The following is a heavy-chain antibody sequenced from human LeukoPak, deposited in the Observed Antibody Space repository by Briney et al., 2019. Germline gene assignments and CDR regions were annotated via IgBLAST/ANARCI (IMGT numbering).Heavy chain of an antibody. Sequence: GGSLRLSCVASRFTFKTYSMIWVRQALRKSLEWISYISSSSVIHYADSVKGRFTISRHNAKGSLYLQMNRLRVEDSAVYYCATAPQGGNDYMDVWGKGATVTVS. D-gene: IGHD3-16*01. J-gene: IGHJ6*03. CDR3: ATAPQGGNDYMDV. CDR1: RFTFKTYS. CDR2: ISSSSVI. V-gene: IGHV3-48*04.